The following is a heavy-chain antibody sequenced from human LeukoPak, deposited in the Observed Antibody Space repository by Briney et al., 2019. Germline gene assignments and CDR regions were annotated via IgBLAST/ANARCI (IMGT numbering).Heavy chain of an antibody. D-gene: IGHD4-17*01. CDR1: GYTFTSYY. CDR2: ISPSGGST. CDR3: ASTLKVTTPFSLRY. J-gene: IGHJ4*02. V-gene: IGHV1-46*01. Sequence: ASVKVSCKASGYTFTSYYMHWVRQAPGQGLEWMGIISPSGGSTSYAQKFQGRVTMTRDTSISTAYMELSRLRSDDTAVYYCASTLKVTTPFSLRYWGQGTLVTVSS.